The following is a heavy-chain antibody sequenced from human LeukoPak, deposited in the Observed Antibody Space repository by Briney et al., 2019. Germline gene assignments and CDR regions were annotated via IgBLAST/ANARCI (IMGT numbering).Heavy chain of an antibody. V-gene: IGHV3-21*01. J-gene: IGHJ4*02. D-gene: IGHD3-3*01. CDR1: GFTFSSYS. CDR2: ISSSSSYV. Sequence: PGGSLRLSCAASGFTFSSYSMNWVRQAPGKGLEWVSSISSSSSYVYYADSVKGRSTISRDNAKNSLYLQMNSLRAEDTAVYYCARDQGGYYDFWSGFKGRRYYFDYWGQGTLVTVSS. CDR3: ARDQGGYYDFWSGFKGRRYYFDY.